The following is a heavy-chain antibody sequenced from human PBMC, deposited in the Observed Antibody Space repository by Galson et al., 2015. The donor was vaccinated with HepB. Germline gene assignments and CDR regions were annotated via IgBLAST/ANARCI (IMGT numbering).Heavy chain of an antibody. CDR3: AKDMVPADMNFYYMDV. CDR2: ISWNSGSI. J-gene: IGHJ6*03. D-gene: IGHD2-2*01. Sequence: SLRLSCAASGFTFDDYAMHWVRQAPGKGLEWVSGISWNSGSIGYADSVKGRFTISRDNAKNSLYLQMNSLRAEDTALYYCAKDMVPADMNFYYMDVWGKGTTVTVSS. CDR1: GFTFDDYA. V-gene: IGHV3-9*01.